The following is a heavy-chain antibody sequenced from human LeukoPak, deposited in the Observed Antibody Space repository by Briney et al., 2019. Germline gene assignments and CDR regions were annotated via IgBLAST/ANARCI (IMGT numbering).Heavy chain of an antibody. CDR3: ARRYCSSTSCQIDY. Sequence: TSETLSLTCTVSGGSISSYYWSWIRQPAGKGLEWIGRIYTSGSTNYNPSLKSRVTMSVDTSKNQFSLKLSSVTAADTAVYYCARRYCSSTSCQIDYWGQGTLVTVSS. J-gene: IGHJ4*02. CDR1: GGSISSYY. CDR2: IYTSGST. D-gene: IGHD2-2*01. V-gene: IGHV4-4*07.